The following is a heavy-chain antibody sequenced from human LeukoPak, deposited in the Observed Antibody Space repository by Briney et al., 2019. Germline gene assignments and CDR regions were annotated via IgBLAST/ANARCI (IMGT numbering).Heavy chain of an antibody. CDR2: MNPNSGNT. J-gene: IGHJ4*02. Sequence: ASVKVSCKASGGTFTSYDINWVRQATGQGLEWMGWMNPNSGNTGYAQKFQGRVTITRNTSISTAYMELSSLRSEDTAVYYCARGSGSYGSYYFDYWGQGTLVTVSS. V-gene: IGHV1-8*03. CDR1: GGTFTSYD. D-gene: IGHD1-26*01. CDR3: ARGSGSYGSYYFDY.